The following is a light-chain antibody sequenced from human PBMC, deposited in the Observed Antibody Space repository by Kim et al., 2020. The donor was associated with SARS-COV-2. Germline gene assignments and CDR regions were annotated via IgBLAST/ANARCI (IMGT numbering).Light chain of an antibody. CDR2: KVS. CDR3: MYGTHWPPSFT. CDR1: QSLVFSDGKTY. J-gene: IGKJ4*01. V-gene: IGKV2-30*01. Sequence: DVIMTQSPLSLPVTLGQPASISCRSSQSLVFSDGKTYLNWFHQRPGQSPRRLIHKVSNRDSGVPDRFSGSGSGTDFTLKISRVEAEDVGVYYCMYGTHWPPSFTFGGGTKVDIK.